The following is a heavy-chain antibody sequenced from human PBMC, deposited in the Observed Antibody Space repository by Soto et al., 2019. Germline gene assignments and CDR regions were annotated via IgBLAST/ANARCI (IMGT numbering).Heavy chain of an antibody. CDR3: ARGAYGSGSYYPSAFDI. CDR1: GYGFTSYW. D-gene: IGHD3-10*01. V-gene: IGHV5-10-1*01. J-gene: IGHJ3*02. Sequence: GESLKISCKGSGYGFTSYWISWVRQMPGKGLEWMGRIDPSDSYTNYSPSFQGHVTISADKSISTAYLQWSSLKASDTAMYYCARGAYGSGSYYPSAFDIWGQGTMVTVSS. CDR2: IDPSDSYT.